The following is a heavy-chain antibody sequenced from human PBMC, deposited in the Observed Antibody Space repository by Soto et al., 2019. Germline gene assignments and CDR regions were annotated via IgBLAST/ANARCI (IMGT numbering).Heavy chain of an antibody. D-gene: IGHD1-26*01. J-gene: IGHJ4*02. CDR1: GFTFSSYG. Sequence: QVQLVESGGGVVQPGKSLRLSCAASGFTFSSYGMHWVRQAPGKGLEWVAVIWYDGSNKYYADSVKGRFTISRDNSKNTLYLQMNSLRGEDTGVYYCARGLPSGSFYRPLAYWGQGTLVTVSS. CDR3: ARGLPSGSFYRPLAY. CDR2: IWYDGSNK. V-gene: IGHV3-33*01.